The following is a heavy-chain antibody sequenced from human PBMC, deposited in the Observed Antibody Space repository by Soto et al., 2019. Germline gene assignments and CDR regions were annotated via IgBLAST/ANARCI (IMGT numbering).Heavy chain of an antibody. J-gene: IGHJ4*02. CDR1: GYTLTSYH. V-gene: IGHV1-46*01. D-gene: IGHD4-17*01. Sequence: ASVKVSCKASGYTLTSYHMDWVRQAPGQGLEWVGKMSPSGDRTWYPQKFRGRVTMTRDTSTGTYYMELSSLRSEDTALYYCARDGGHYGDNDFWCQGTLVTVSS. CDR3: ARDGGHYGDNDF. CDR2: MSPSGDRT.